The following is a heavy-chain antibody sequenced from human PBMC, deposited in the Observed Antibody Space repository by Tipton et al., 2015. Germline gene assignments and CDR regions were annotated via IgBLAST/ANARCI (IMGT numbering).Heavy chain of an antibody. V-gene: IGHV5-51*01. CDR1: GYSFTSYW. J-gene: IGHJ3*02. CDR3: ARHVSFYYDTHGYDALDI. CDR2: IYPGDSDT. D-gene: IGHD3-22*01. Sequence: VQLVQSGAEVKKPGESLKISCQGSGYSFTSYWIGWVRQMPGKGLEWMGIIYPGDSDTRYSPSFQGQVTISADKSISTAYLQWSSLKASDTAMYYCARHVSFYYDTHGYDALDIWAQGTRVTVSS.